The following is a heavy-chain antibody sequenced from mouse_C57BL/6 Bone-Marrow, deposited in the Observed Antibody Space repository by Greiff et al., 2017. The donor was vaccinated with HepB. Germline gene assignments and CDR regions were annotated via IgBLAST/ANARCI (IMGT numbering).Heavy chain of an antibody. V-gene: IGHV1-82*01. CDR1: GYAFSSSW. D-gene: IGHD2-12*01. J-gene: IGHJ1*03. Sequence: QVQLKQSGPELVKPGASVKISCKASGYAFSSSWMNWVKQRPGKGLEWIGRIYPGDGDTNYNGKFKGKATLTADKSSSTAYMQLSSLTSEDSAVYFGAGLRRGGWYFDVWGTGTTVTVSS. CDR3: AGLRRGGWYFDV. CDR2: IYPGDGDT.